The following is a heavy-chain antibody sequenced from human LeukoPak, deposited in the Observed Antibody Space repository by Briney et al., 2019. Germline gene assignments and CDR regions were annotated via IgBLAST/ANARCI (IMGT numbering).Heavy chain of an antibody. J-gene: IGHJ4*02. CDR1: GFTFDDHT. V-gene: IGHV3-43*01. Sequence: PGGSLRLSCAASGFTFDDHTMYWVRQTPEKGLEWVSLINWDGGVTYYMDSVKGRFTISRDNSKNSLYLQMISLRTEDTAMYYCAKATATVTTLSAFDYWGRGTLVTVSS. CDR3: AKATATVTTLSAFDY. CDR2: INWDGGVT. D-gene: IGHD4-17*01.